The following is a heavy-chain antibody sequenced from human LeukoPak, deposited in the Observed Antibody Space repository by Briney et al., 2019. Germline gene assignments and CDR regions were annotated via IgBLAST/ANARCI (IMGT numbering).Heavy chain of an antibody. CDR1: GFTFSSYS. Sequence: GGSLRLSCAASGFTFSSYSMNWVRQAPGKGLEWVSYISSSSSTIYYADSMKGRFTISRDNSENTLYLQMNSLRAEDTAVYYCAKVVGSFDYWGQGTLVTVSS. J-gene: IGHJ4*02. V-gene: IGHV3-48*01. CDR2: ISSSSSTI. D-gene: IGHD2-2*01. CDR3: AKVVGSFDY.